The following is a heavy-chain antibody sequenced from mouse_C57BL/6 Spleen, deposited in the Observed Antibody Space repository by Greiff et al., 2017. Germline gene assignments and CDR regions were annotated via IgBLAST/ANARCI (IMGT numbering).Heavy chain of an antibody. V-gene: IGHV1-82*01. Sequence: VKLVESGPELVKPGASVKISCKASGYAFSSSWMNWVKQRPGKGLEWIGRIYPGDGDTNYNGKFKGKATLTADKSSSTAYMQLSSLTSEVSAVYFCARSRLVGFAYWGQGTLVTVSA. CDR1: GYAFSSSW. CDR3: ARSRLVGFAY. J-gene: IGHJ3*01. D-gene: IGHD1-3*01. CDR2: IYPGDGDT.